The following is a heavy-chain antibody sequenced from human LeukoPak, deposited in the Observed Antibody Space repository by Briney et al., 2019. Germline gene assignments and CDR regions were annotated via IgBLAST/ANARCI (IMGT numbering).Heavy chain of an antibody. J-gene: IGHJ5*02. CDR3: AKGGFGDHLHNWFDP. CDR2: ISYDGSNK. V-gene: IGHV3-30*18. CDR1: GFTFSSYG. Sequence: GRSLRLSCAASGFTFSSYGMHWVRQAPGKGLEWVAVISYDGSNKYYADSVKGRFTISRDNSKNTLYLQMNSLRAEDTAVYYCAKGGFGDHLHNWFDPWGQGTLVTVSS. D-gene: IGHD3-10*01.